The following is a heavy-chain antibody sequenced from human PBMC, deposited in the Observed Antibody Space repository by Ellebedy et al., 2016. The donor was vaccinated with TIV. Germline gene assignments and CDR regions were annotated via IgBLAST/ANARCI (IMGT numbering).Heavy chain of an antibody. V-gene: IGHV3-7*03. D-gene: IGHD3-22*01. Sequence: GESLKISCAASGFTFRTHWMSWVRQAPGKGLEWVANIKQDGSEKYYVDSVEGRFTISRDNAQNSLFLQMNSLRAEDTAVYYCARTAYYYDTSGYWIHDAFDVWGQGTVVTVSS. CDR3: ARTAYYYDTSGYWIHDAFDV. CDR2: IKQDGSEK. J-gene: IGHJ3*01. CDR1: GFTFRTHW.